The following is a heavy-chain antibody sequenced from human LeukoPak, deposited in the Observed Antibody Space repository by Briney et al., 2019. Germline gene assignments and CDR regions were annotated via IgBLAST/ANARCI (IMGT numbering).Heavy chain of an antibody. V-gene: IGHV1-2*02. Sequence: ASVKVSCTASGYTFTGYYMHWVRQAPGQGLEWMGWINPNSGGTNYAQKFQGRVTMTRDTSISTAYMELSRLRSDDTAVYYCARGGEYGSGWYDARRFDYWGQGTLVTVSS. J-gene: IGHJ4*02. D-gene: IGHD6-19*01. CDR3: ARGGEYGSGWYDARRFDY. CDR2: INPNSGGT. CDR1: GYTFTGYY.